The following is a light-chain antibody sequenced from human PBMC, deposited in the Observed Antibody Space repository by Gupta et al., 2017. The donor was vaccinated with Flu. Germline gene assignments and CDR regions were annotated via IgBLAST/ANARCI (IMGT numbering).Light chain of an antibody. J-gene: IGKJ5*01. V-gene: IGKV3-20*01. Sequence: EIVLTQSPGTLSLSPGQRATLSCRASQSVGANFLAWYQQKRGQSPTPLIFGASTRATGTPDRVSGSGSGTDFTRSIDKVEPEDFAVYYGHKYYSSFGQGTLLEIK. CDR1: QSVGANF. CDR2: GAS. CDR3: HKYYSS.